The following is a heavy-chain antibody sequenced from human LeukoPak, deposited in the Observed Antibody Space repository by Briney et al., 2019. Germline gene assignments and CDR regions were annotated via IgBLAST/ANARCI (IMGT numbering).Heavy chain of an antibody. J-gene: IGHJ4*02. CDR2: INHSGST. V-gene: IGHV4-34*01. Sequence: SETLSLTCAVYGGSFSGYYWSWIRQPPGKGLEWIGEINHSGSTNYNPSLKSRVTISVDTSKNQFSLQLNSVTPEDTAVYYCSRDTVAGNYFDSWGQGTLVTVSS. D-gene: IGHD6-19*01. CDR3: SRDTVAGNYFDS. CDR1: GGSFSGYY.